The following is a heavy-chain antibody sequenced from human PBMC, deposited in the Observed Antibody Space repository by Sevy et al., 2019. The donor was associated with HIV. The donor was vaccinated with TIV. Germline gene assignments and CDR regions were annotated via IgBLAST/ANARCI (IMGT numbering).Heavy chain of an antibody. V-gene: IGHV3-7*01. CDR2: INEDGSER. Sequence: GGSLRLSCTASGFTFSNYWMSWVRQAPGKGLEWVANINEDGSERYYMDSVKGRFTISRDNAKNSVYVQMDSLGGEDTAVYHCGRSMDDWGQGTTVTVSS. CDR3: GRSMDD. CDR1: GFTFSNYW. J-gene: IGHJ6*02.